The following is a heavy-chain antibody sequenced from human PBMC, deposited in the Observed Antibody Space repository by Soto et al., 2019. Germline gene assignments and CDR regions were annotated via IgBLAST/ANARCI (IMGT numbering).Heavy chain of an antibody. CDR2: ISYDGSNK. CDR1: GFTFSSYA. Sequence: PGGSLRLSCAASGFTFSSYAMHWVRQDPGKGLEWVAVISYDGSNKYYADSVKGRFTISRDNSKNTLYLQMNSLRAEDTAVYYCARDRGVAVKDYWGQGTLVTVSS. J-gene: IGHJ4*02. CDR3: ARDRGVAVKDY. D-gene: IGHD6-19*01. V-gene: IGHV3-30-3*01.